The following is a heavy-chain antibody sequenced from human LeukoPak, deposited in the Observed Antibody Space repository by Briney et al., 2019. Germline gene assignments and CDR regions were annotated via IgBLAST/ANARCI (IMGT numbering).Heavy chain of an antibody. V-gene: IGHV3-7*03. D-gene: IGHD6-19*01. CDR3: AKNNGWFHLAQ. CDR2: IKNDGSES. J-gene: IGHJ4*02. CDR1: GFNFRDHW. Sequence: GGSLRLSCAVTGFNFRDHWMDWVRQAPGKGLEWVGHIKNDGSESYYVDSLKGRFSISRDNTNNALYLQMNSLRVEDTAVYYCAKNNGWFHLAQWGQGTLVTVSS.